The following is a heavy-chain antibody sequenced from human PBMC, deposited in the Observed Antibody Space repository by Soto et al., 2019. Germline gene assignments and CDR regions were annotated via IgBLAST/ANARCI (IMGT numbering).Heavy chain of an antibody. J-gene: IGHJ3*02. CDR2: INAGNGNT. Sequence: QVQLVQSGAEVKKPGASVKVSCKASGYTFTSYAMHWVRQAPGQRLEWMGWINAGNGNTKYSQKFQGRVTITRDTSASTAYIELSSLRSEDTAVYYCARRPDYYDSSGYYDAFDIWGQGTMVTVSS. CDR3: ARRPDYYDSSGYYDAFDI. V-gene: IGHV1-3*01. CDR1: GYTFTSYA. D-gene: IGHD3-22*01.